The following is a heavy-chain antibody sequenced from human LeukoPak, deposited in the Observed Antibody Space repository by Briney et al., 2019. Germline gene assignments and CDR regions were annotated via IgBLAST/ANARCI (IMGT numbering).Heavy chain of an antibody. Sequence: GGSLRLPCAASGFIFNNYGLIWVRQAPGKGLEWVSAISNDGGGTTYADFVNGRFTISRDNSKNTLFLQMNSLRAEDTALYYCAKGSSGYFADLWGQGTLVTVSS. CDR3: AKGSSGYFADL. D-gene: IGHD3-22*01. J-gene: IGHJ5*02. CDR1: GFIFNNYG. CDR2: ISNDGGGT. V-gene: IGHV3-23*01.